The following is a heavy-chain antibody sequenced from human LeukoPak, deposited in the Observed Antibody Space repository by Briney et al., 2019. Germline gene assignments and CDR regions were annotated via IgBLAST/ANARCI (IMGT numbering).Heavy chain of an antibody. J-gene: IGHJ6*03. CDR2: ISNSGRT. Sequence: SETLSLTCTVSDGPIRSHYWTWIRQSPLKGLEWIGDISNSGRTKYNPSLKSRVTISIDTSKSQFYLRLTSVTAADPAVYYCGRDALVGYFSYYYIDVWGKGTTVTVSS. CDR1: DGPIRSHY. D-gene: IGHD2-15*01. V-gene: IGHV4-59*11. CDR3: GRDALVGYFSYYYIDV.